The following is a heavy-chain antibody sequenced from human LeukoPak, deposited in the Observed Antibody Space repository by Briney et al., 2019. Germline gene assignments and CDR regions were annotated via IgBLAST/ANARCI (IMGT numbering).Heavy chain of an antibody. Sequence: GGSLRLSCAASGFTVSSNYMSWVRQAPGKGLEWVSVIYSGGSTYYADSVKGRFTISRDNSKNTLYLQMNSLRAEDTAVYYCARERGYYDSSGYYFDYWGQGTLVTVSS. D-gene: IGHD3-22*01. V-gene: IGHV3-53*01. CDR2: IYSGGST. J-gene: IGHJ4*02. CDR1: GFTVSSNY. CDR3: ARERGYYDSSGYYFDY.